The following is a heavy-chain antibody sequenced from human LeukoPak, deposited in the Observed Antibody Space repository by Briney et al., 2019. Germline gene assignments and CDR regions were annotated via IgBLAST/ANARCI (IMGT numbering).Heavy chain of an antibody. V-gene: IGHV3-30*18. J-gene: IGHJ5*02. Sequence: PGRSLRLSCAASGFIFSNYGMHWVRQAPGKGLEWVAVVSNDGNSQYYVDSVKGRFTISRDNSKNMVYLQMNSLRSEDTAVYYCAKAGGKYNTPFDPWGQGTLVIVSS. CDR3: AKAGGKYNTPFDP. CDR2: VSNDGNSQ. CDR1: GFIFSNYG. D-gene: IGHD1-14*01.